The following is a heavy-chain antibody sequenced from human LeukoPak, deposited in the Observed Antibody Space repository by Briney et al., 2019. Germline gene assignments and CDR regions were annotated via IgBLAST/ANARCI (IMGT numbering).Heavy chain of an antibody. CDR3: ARDEGGDWLYPTYYFDY. CDR2: INPNSGGT. Sequence: ASVKVSCKASGGTFSSYAISWVRQAPGQGLEWMGWINPNSGGTNYAQKFQGRVTMTRDTSISTAYMELSRLRSDDTAVYYCARDEGGDWLYPTYYFDYWGQGTLVTVSS. J-gene: IGHJ4*02. CDR1: GGTFSSYA. D-gene: IGHD3-9*01. V-gene: IGHV1-2*02.